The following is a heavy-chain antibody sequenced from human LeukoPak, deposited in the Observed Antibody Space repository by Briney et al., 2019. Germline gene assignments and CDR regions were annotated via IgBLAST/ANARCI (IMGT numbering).Heavy chain of an antibody. J-gene: IGHJ4*02. CDR2: IKQDGSEK. V-gene: IGHV3-7*01. CDR3: ASGRQLGY. D-gene: IGHD3-16*01. CDR1: GFTFSSYW. Sequence: GGSLRLSCAASGFTFSSYWMSWVRQAPGKGLEWVANIKQDGSEKYVDSVTGRFTISRDNAKNSLYLQMNSLRAEDTALYYCASGRQLGYWGQGTLVTVSS.